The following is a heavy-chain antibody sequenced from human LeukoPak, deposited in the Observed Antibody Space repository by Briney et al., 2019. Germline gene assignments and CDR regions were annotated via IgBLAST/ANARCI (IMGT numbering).Heavy chain of an antibody. CDR3: ARGGDSGSLYYFDY. CDR2: IYYSGST. CDR1: GGSISSSSYY. D-gene: IGHD1-26*01. Sequence: PSETLSLTCTVSGGSISSSSYYWGWIRQPPGKGLEWIGSIYYSGSTYYNPSLKSRVTISVDTSKNQFSLKLSSVTAADTAVYYCARGGDSGSLYYFDYWGQGTLVTVS. J-gene: IGHJ4*02. V-gene: IGHV4-39*07.